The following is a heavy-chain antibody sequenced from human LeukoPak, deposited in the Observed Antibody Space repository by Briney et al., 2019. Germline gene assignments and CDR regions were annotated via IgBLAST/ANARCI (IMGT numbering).Heavy chain of an antibody. V-gene: IGHV1-24*01. D-gene: IGHD5-18*01. CDR2: FDPEDGET. CDR1: GYTLTELS. Sequence: ASVKVSCKVSGYTLTELSMHWVRQAPGKGLEWMGGFDPEDGETIYAQKFQGRVTMTEDTSTDTAYMELSSLRSEDTAVYYCATPEGYSYGGTNFDYWGQGTLVTVSS. J-gene: IGHJ4*02. CDR3: ATPEGYSYGGTNFDY.